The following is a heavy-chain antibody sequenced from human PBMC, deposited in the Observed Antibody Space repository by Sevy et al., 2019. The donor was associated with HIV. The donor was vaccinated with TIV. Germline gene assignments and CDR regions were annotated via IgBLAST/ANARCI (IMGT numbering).Heavy chain of an antibody. J-gene: IGHJ3*02. CDR2: IIPIFGTA. CDR1: GGTFSSYA. V-gene: IGHV1-69*13. Sequence: ASVKVSCKASGGTFSSYAISWVRQAPGQGLEWMGGIIPIFGTANYAQKFQGRVTITADESTSTAYMELGSLRSEDTAVYYCARDYDSSGYYLFGAFDIWGQGTMVTVSS. CDR3: ARDYDSSGYYLFGAFDI. D-gene: IGHD3-22*01.